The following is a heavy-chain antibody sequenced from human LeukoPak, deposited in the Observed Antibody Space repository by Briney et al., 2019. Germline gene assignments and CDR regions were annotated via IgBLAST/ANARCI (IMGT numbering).Heavy chain of an antibody. D-gene: IGHD2-8*01. Sequence: GGSLRLPCAASGFTFSNYWMYWVRQAPGKGLVWVSRINSDGSSTTYVDSVKGRFTISRDNAKNTLYLQMNSLRAEDTAVYYCARAVGWTNNAYYSDYWGQGTLVTVSS. CDR1: GFTFSNYW. V-gene: IGHV3-74*01. CDR3: ARAVGWTNNAYYSDY. CDR2: INSDGSST. J-gene: IGHJ4*02.